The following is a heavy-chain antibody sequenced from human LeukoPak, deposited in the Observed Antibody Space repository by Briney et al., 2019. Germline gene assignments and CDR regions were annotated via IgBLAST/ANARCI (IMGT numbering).Heavy chain of an antibody. CDR3: ARMRVSGHWYFDL. CDR2: ISSGSHHI. D-gene: IGHD1-26*01. J-gene: IGHJ2*01. CDR1: GFAFSTYG. V-gene: IGHV3-21*01. Sequence: PGGSLRLSCAASGFAFSTYGMTWVRQAPGQGLEWVSSISSGSHHIYYADSVKGRFTISRDNAKNSLYLQVNSLRAEDTAVYYCARMRVSGHWYFDLWGHGTLVTVSS.